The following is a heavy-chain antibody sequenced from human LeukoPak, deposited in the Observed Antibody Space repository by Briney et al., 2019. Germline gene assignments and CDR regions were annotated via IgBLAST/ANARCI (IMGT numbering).Heavy chain of an antibody. J-gene: IGHJ4*02. CDR3: AREGAAGTVPFDY. Sequence: GGSLRLSCAASGFTFSSYWMSWVRQAPGKGLEWVANIKEDGSEKYYVDSVKGRFTISRDNAKNSLYLQMNSLRAEDTAVYYCAREGAAGTVPFDYWGQGTLVTVSS. CDR1: GFTFSSYW. CDR2: IKEDGSEK. V-gene: IGHV3-7*01. D-gene: IGHD6-13*01.